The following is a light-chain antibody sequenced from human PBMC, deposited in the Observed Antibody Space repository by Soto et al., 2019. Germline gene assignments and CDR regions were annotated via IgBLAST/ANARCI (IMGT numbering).Light chain of an antibody. CDR2: DAS. J-gene: IGKJ2*01. Sequence: DIQMTQSPSSLSASVGDRVTITCRASQSIGTNLNWYHQKPGKAPNLLIYDASSLQSGVPSRFSGSGSGTDFTLTISSLQHEDFATYFCQQYYSFPRTFGQGTKVDIK. CDR3: QQYYSFPRT. CDR1: QSIGTN. V-gene: IGKV1-39*01.